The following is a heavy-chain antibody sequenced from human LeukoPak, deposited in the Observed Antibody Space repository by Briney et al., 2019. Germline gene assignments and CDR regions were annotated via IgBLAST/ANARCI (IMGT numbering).Heavy chain of an antibody. D-gene: IGHD2-2*02. CDR3: AREGAINNFDY. CDR1: GFTFSSYA. Sequence: GGSLRLSCAASGFTFSSYAMHWVRQAPGKGLEWVAVISYDGSNKYYADSVKGRFTISRDNSKNTLYLQMNSLRAEDTAVYYCAREGAINNFDYWGQGTLVTVSS. J-gene: IGHJ4*02. CDR2: ISYDGSNK. V-gene: IGHV3-30*04.